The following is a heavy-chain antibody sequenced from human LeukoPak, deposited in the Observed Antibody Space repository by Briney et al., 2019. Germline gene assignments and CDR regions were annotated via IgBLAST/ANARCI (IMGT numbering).Heavy chain of an antibody. J-gene: IGHJ3*02. D-gene: IGHD3-3*01. CDR2: ISYDGSNK. Sequence: GGSLRLSCAASGFTFSSYAMHWVRQAPGKGLEWVAVISYDGSNKYYADSVKGRFTISRDNSKNTLYLQMNSLRAEDTAVYYCAKARSGRDAFDIWGQGTMVTVSS. CDR1: GFTFSSYA. V-gene: IGHV3-30-3*01. CDR3: AKARSGRDAFDI.